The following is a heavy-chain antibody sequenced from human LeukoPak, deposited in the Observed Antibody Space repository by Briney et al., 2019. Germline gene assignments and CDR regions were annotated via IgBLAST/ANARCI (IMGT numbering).Heavy chain of an antibody. D-gene: IGHD3-9*01. CDR2: ISGSGGST. V-gene: IGHV3-23*01. J-gene: IGHJ3*02. CDR1: GFTFSSYG. Sequence: PGGSLRLSCAASGFTFSSYGMSWVRQAPGKGLEWVSAISGSGGSTYYADSVKGRFTISRDNSKNTLYLQMNSLRAEDTAVYYCAKAEYYDILTGYIHLGAFDIWGQGTMVTVSS. CDR3: AKAEYYDILTGYIHLGAFDI.